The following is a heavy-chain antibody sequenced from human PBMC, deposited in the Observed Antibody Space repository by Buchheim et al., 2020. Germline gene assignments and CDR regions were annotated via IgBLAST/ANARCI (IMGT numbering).Heavy chain of an antibody. V-gene: IGHV4-39*07. CDR2: IYYSGST. CDR3: ARVRGDYYDSSGYYLFDY. J-gene: IGHJ4*02. D-gene: IGHD3-22*01. CDR1: GGSISSSSYY. Sequence: QLQLQESGPGLVKPSETLSRTCTVSGGSISSSSYYWGWIRQPPGKGLEWIGSIYYSGSTYYNPSLKSRVTISVDTSKNQFSLKLSSVTAADTAVYYCARVRGDYYDSSGYYLFDYWGQGTL.